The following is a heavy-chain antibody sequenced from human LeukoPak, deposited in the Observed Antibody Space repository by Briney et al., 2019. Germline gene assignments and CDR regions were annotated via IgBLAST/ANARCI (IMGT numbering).Heavy chain of an antibody. V-gene: IGHV3-21*01. CDR1: GFTFSSYS. J-gene: IGHJ4*02. Sequence: GGSLRLSCAASGFTFSSYSMNWVRQAPGKGLEWVSSIDPSSYYIYYGDSVKGRSAISRDNAKNSLYLQINSLRAEDAAVYYCARVSGRLERQSDLDFWGQGTLVTVSS. CDR2: IDPSSYYI. D-gene: IGHD1-1*01. CDR3: ARVSGRLERQSDLDF.